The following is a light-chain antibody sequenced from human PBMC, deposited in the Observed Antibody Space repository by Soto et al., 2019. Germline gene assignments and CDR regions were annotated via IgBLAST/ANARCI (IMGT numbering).Light chain of an antibody. CDR2: DAS. V-gene: IGKV1D-13*01. Sequence: AIPLTQSPSSLSASVRDRVTITRRASPGISSSLAWYQQKPGKTPKLLIYDASTLESGVPSRFSGSGSGTDFTLTISSLQPEDLATYFCQQFNNYQGTFGQGTRLEIK. CDR3: QQFNNYQGT. J-gene: IGKJ5*01. CDR1: PGISSS.